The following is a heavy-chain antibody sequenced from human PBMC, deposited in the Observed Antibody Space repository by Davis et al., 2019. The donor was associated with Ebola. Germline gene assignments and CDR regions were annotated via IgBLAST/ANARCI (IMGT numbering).Heavy chain of an antibody. V-gene: IGHV1-3*01. CDR3: ARDSEAYYDYVWGSYTLDP. D-gene: IGHD3-16*01. CDR2: INAGNGNT. CDR1: GYIFISYT. Sequence: ASVKVSCKASGYIFISYTMHWVRQAPGQRLEWMGWINAGNGNTKYSQKFQGRVTITRDTSASTAYMELSSLRSEDTAVYYCARDSEAYYDYVWGSYTLDPWGQGTLVTVSS. J-gene: IGHJ5*02.